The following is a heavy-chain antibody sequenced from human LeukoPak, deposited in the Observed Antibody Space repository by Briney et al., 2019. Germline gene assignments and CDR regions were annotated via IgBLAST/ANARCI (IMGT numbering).Heavy chain of an antibody. D-gene: IGHD3-10*01. J-gene: IGHJ4*02. Sequence: PGGSLRLSCAASGFTFTSCWMHWVRHAPGKGLVWVSRINSDGSSTSYADSVKGRFTISRDNAKNTLYLQMNSLRAEDTAVYYCGRDDAMVRGVIDYWGQGTLVTVSS. CDR3: GRDDAMVRGVIDY. V-gene: IGHV3-74*01. CDR2: INSDGSST. CDR1: GFTFTSCW.